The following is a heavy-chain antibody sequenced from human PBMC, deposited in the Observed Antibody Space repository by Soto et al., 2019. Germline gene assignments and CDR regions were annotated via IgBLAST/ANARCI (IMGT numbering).Heavy chain of an antibody. Sequence: DSVKVSCKASGSTFTPYAMHWVRQAPGQRLEWMGWINAGNGNTRYSQKFQGRVAITRDTSANTTYMELSSLRFDDTAVYYCASAKDRGGYYSIDGWGQGKTVTVS. CDR2: INAGNGNT. D-gene: IGHD3-16*01. CDR1: GSTFTPYA. V-gene: IGHV1-3*01. CDR3: ASAKDRGGYYSIDG. J-gene: IGHJ6*02.